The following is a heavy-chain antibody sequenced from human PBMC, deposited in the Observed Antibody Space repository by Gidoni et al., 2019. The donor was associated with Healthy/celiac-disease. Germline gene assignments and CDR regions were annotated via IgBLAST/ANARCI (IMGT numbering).Heavy chain of an antibody. CDR1: GYSSTSYW. Sequence: EVQLVQSGAEVKKPGESLKISCKGSGYSSTSYWIGWVRQMPGKGLEWMGIIYPGDSDTRYSPSFQGQVTISADKSIGTAYLQWSSLKASDTAMYYCARRIAVAGTGYWFDFWGQGTLVTVSS. J-gene: IGHJ4*02. D-gene: IGHD6-19*01. V-gene: IGHV5-51*03. CDR3: ARRIAVAGTGYWFDF. CDR2: IYPGDSDT.